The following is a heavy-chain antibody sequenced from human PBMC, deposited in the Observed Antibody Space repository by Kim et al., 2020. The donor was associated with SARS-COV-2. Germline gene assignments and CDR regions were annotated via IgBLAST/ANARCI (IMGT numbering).Heavy chain of an antibody. V-gene: IGHV4-39*01. J-gene: IGHJ4*02. Sequence: SLKSRVTISVDTSKNQFSLKLTSVTAADTAVYYCARHENYCGDTRSYFDYWGQGTLVTVSS. CDR3: ARHENYCGDTRSYFDY. D-gene: IGHD4-17*01.